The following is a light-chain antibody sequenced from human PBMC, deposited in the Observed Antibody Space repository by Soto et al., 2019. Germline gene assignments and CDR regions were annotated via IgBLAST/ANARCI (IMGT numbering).Light chain of an antibody. CDR1: QFIGSN. Sequence: MTQSPVTLSVSPGERATLSCRASQFIGSNLAWYQQKPAQPPRLLIYDASTRATGIPARFSGSGSGTDFTLTISSLQAEDVAIYHCQQYYVIPVTFGGGTKVEIK. V-gene: IGKV3-15*01. J-gene: IGKJ4*01. CDR3: QQYYVIPVT. CDR2: DAS.